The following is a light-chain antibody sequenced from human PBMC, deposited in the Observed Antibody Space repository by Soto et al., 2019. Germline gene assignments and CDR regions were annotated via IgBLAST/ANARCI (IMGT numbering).Light chain of an antibody. CDR3: QQYGDSPRT. J-gene: IGKJ5*01. CDR1: QSISNS. Sequence: EIALTQSPSPPSSSPGERAPPPCRTSQSISNSVAWYQQKPGQAPRLLISGASTRATGLPARCSGSGAGTDFTLTIARLEPEDFAVYYCQQYGDSPRTFGQGTRLEIK. V-gene: IGKV3-20*01. CDR2: GAS.